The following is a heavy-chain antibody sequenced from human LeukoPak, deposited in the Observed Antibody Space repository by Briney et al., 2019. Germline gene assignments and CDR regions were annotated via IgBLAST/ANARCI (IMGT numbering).Heavy chain of an antibody. CDR2: IHTDGSVT. J-gene: IGHJ3*02. D-gene: IGHD4-17*01. Sequence: GGSLRLSRAASGFTFSRYWMHWVRQTPGKGLVWVSRIHTDGSVTIYADSVKGRFTISRDNAKNTLYLQMNSLRAEDTAVYYCARHLLGDYGALDIWGQGAMVTISS. CDR3: ARHLLGDYGALDI. V-gene: IGHV3-74*01. CDR1: GFTFSRYW.